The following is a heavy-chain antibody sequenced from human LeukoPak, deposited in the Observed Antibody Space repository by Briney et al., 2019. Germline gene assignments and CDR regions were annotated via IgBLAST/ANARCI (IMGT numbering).Heavy chain of an antibody. D-gene: IGHD1-26*01. CDR1: GFTFSSYA. CDR3: AGYGGSYPYYMDV. J-gene: IGHJ6*03. CDR2: IYTDGTT. Sequence: GRSLRLSCAASGFTFSSYAMHWVRQAPGKGLEWVSVIYTDGTTHYADSVKGRCTISRDTSTNTVYLQLNSLRAEDTAAYYCAGYGGSYPYYMDVWGKGTTVTLSS. V-gene: IGHV3-66*01.